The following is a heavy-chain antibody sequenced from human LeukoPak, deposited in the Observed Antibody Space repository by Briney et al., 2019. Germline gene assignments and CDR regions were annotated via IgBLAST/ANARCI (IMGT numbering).Heavy chain of an antibody. J-gene: IGHJ4*02. Sequence: ASVKVSCKASGYTFTSYAMNWVRQAPGQGLEWMGWINTNTGNPTYAQGFTGRFVFSLDTSVSTAYLQISSLKAEDTAVYYCARGAYSSSWYAHPFDYWGQGTLVTVSS. V-gene: IGHV7-4-1*02. CDR3: ARGAYSSSWYAHPFDY. CDR2: INTNTGNP. CDR1: GYTFTSYA. D-gene: IGHD6-13*01.